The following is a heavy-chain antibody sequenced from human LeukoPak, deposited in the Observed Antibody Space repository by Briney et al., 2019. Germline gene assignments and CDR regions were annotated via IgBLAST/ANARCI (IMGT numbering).Heavy chain of an antibody. Sequence: PGGSLRLSCAASGFTFSSYAMSWVRQPPGKGLEWVSGISGSGGTTYYADSVKGRFTVSRDNSKSTVYLQMNSLRVDDTAVYYCARGRLPKYYFDSWGQGTLVTVSS. J-gene: IGHJ4*02. CDR2: ISGSGGTT. CDR3: ARGRLPKYYFDS. CDR1: GFTFSSYA. V-gene: IGHV3-23*01. D-gene: IGHD4-11*01.